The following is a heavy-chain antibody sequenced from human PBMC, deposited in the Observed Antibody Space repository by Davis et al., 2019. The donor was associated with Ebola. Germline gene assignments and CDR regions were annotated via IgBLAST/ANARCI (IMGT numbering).Heavy chain of an antibody. CDR1: GGSISSSSYY. D-gene: IGHD2-2*01. CDR2: IYYSGST. Sequence: ESLKISCTVSGGSISSSSYYWGWIRQPPGKGLEWIGSIYYSGSTYYNPSLKSRVTISVDTSKNQFSLKLSSVTAADTAVYYCARDLIVVVPAARVSYYFDYWGQGTLVTVSS. J-gene: IGHJ4*02. V-gene: IGHV4-39*07. CDR3: ARDLIVVVPAARVSYYFDY.